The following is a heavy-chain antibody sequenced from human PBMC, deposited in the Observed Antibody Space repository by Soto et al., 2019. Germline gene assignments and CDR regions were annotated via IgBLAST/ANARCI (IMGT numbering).Heavy chain of an antibody. CDR1: GFTFSSYA. J-gene: IGHJ3*02. D-gene: IGHD1-26*01. CDR3: ARGQVGATSEDAFDI. CDR2: ISYDGSNK. V-gene: IGHV3-30-3*01. Sequence: GSLRLSCAASGFTFSSYAMHWVRQAPGKGLEWVAVISYDGSNKYYADSVKGRFTISRDNSKNTLYLQMNSLRAEDTAVYYCARGQVGATSEDAFDIWGQGTMVTVSS.